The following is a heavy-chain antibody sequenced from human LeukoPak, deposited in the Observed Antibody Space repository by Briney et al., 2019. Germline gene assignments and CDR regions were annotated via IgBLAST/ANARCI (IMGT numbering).Heavy chain of an antibody. CDR1: GFTFSDYY. V-gene: IGHV3-11*01. Sequence: GGSLRLSCAASGFTFSDYYMSWIRQAPGKGLEWVSYISSRGSAIYYADSVKGRFTISRDNAENSLYLQMNSLRAEDTAVYYCVRSPGGWYRGGFDYWGQGTLVTVSS. D-gene: IGHD6-19*01. J-gene: IGHJ4*02. CDR3: VRSPGGWYRGGFDY. CDR2: ISSRGSAI.